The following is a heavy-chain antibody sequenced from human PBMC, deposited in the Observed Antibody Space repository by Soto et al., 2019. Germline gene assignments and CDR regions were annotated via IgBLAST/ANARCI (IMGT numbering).Heavy chain of an antibody. J-gene: IGHJ4*02. Sequence: GGSLRLSCAASGFTSSSYGMHRVRQAPGKGLEWVAVIWYDGSNKYYADSVKGRFTISRDNSKNTLYLQMNSLRAEDTAVYYCARDIIRYSSGWYGMDYWGQGTLVTVSS. CDR1: GFTSSSYG. V-gene: IGHV3-33*01. CDR2: IWYDGSNK. D-gene: IGHD6-19*01. CDR3: ARDIIRYSSGWYGMDY.